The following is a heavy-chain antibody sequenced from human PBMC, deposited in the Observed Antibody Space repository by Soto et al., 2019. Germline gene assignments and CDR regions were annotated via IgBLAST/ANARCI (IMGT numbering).Heavy chain of an antibody. Sequence: SETLSLTCTVSGGSISSYYWSWIRQHPGKGLEWIGYIYYSGSTNYNPPLRSRVTISIDTSKNHFFLNLSSVTAADTAVYFCARIGLTTALLWGQGTLVTVSS. CDR2: IYYSGST. CDR3: ARIGLTTALL. V-gene: IGHV4-59*08. J-gene: IGHJ4*02. D-gene: IGHD4-17*01. CDR1: GGSISSYY.